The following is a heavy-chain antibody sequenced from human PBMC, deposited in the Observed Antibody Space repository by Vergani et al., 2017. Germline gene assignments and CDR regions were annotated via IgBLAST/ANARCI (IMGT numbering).Heavy chain of an antibody. D-gene: IGHD3-16*01. CDR1: GFPFSDYG. Sequence: QVQLVESGGGEVQPGRSLRLSCSAAGFPFSDYGVHWVRQAPGKGLEWVSVISYDGNKKNYADSVKGRFTISRYNSKNTLYLEMNALRAEDTAVYYCARDCLTRVSTVGFYYRGVWGKGTTVTVSS. CDR3: ARDCLTRVSTVGFYYRGV. J-gene: IGHJ6*03. CDR2: ISYDGNKK. V-gene: IGHV3-30*03.